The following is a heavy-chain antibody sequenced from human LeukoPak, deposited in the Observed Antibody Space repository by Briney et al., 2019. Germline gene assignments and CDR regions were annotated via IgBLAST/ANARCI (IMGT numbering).Heavy chain of an antibody. D-gene: IGHD3-22*01. J-gene: IGHJ4*02. CDR1: GFTFSSYS. CDR2: ISSSSSTI. CDR3: AISEGRSGYYLQVDY. V-gene: IGHV3-48*04. Sequence: GGSLRLSCAASGFTFSSYSMNWVRQAPGKGLEWVSYISSSSSTIYYADSVKGRFTISRDNAKNSLYLQMNSLRAEDTAVYYCAISEGRSGYYLQVDYWGQGTLVTVSS.